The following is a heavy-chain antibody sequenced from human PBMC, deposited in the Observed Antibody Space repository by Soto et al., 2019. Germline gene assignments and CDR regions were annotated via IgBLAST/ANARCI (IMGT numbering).Heavy chain of an antibody. CDR3: ARKGPRPYYCYGIDG. J-gene: IGHJ6*02. CDR2: ISGHNGKT. CDR1: GYTFSMPG. Sequence: QVQLVQAGAEEKKPGASVKVSCKSSGYTFSMPGISWVRQAPGQGRAWMGWISGHNGKTNYEQKLQDRVTMTTDTSTTMAYMERRRLRSDDTAVYYCARKGPRPYYCYGIDGWGQGATVTVSS. V-gene: IGHV1-18*01.